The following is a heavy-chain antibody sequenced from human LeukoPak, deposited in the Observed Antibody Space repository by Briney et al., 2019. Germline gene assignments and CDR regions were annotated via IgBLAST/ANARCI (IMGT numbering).Heavy chain of an antibody. V-gene: IGHV3-48*04. CDR2: ISSSGGST. CDR3: ARVKYSGSYPHDY. D-gene: IGHD1-26*01. Sequence: GGSLRLSCAVSGFPFSSYGMYWVRQAPGKGLEWVSSISSSGGSTYYADSVKGRFTISRDNAKNSLYLQMNSLGAEDTAVYYCARVKYSGSYPHDYWGQGTLVTVSS. J-gene: IGHJ4*02. CDR1: GFPFSSYG.